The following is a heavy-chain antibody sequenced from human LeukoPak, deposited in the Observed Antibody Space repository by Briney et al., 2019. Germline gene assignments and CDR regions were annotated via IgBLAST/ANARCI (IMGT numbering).Heavy chain of an antibody. CDR3: ARGPTWEQLDY. CDR2: INPNSGGT. V-gene: IGHV1-2*02. J-gene: IGHJ4*02. D-gene: IGHD1-26*01. CDR1: GYTFTGYY. Sequence: ASVKVSCKASGYTFTGYYMHWVRQAPGQGRAWMGWINPNSGGTRFGQKFRGRVTMTRDTSINTAYLELAGLRSDDRAVYYCARGPTWEQLDYWGQGTLVTVSS.